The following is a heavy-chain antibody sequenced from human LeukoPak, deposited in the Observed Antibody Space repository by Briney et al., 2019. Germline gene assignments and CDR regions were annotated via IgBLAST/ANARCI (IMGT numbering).Heavy chain of an antibody. V-gene: IGHV3-23*01. Sequence: GASLRLSCAASGFTISSYAMSWVRQAPGKGLEWVSAISGSGGSTYYADSVKGRFTISRDDSKNTLYLQMNSLRAEDTAVYYCAKDLGYCSSTSCYTDYGMDVWGQGTTVTVSS. CDR3: AKDLGYCSSTSCYTDYGMDV. J-gene: IGHJ6*02. CDR1: GFTISSYA. CDR2: ISGSGGST. D-gene: IGHD2-2*02.